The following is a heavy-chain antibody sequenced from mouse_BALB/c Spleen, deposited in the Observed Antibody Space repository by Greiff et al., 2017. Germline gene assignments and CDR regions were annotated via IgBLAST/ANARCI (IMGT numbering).Heavy chain of an antibody. Sequence: EVKLVESGPSLVKPSQTLSLTCSVTGDSITSGYWNWIRKFPGNKLEYMGYISYSGSTYYNPSLKSRISITRDTSKNQYYLQLNSVTTEDTATYYCARYYYGSSYALYYAMDYWGQGTSVTVSS. CDR1: GDSITSGY. CDR2: ISYSGST. CDR3: ARYYYGSSYALYYAMDY. D-gene: IGHD1-1*01. V-gene: IGHV3-8*02. J-gene: IGHJ4*01.